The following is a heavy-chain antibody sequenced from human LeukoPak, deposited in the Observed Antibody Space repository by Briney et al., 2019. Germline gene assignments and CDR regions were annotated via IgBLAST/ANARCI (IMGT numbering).Heavy chain of an antibody. CDR2: ISSSSTI. J-gene: IGHJ4*02. D-gene: IGHD3-22*01. Sequence: GGSLRLSCAASGFTFSDYYMNWVRQAPGKGLEWVSSISSSSTIYYADSVKGRFTVSRDNAKNSLYLQMNSLRAEDTAVYYCARDQTYYYDSSGYYPRFDYWGQGTLVTVSS. CDR3: ARDQTYYYDSSGYYPRFDY. V-gene: IGHV3-69-1*02. CDR1: GFTFSDYY.